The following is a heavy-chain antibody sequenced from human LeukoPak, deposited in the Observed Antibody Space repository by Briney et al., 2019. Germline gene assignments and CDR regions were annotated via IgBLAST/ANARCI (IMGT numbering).Heavy chain of an antibody. J-gene: IGHJ4*02. CDR3: AREVVGATSEFDF. D-gene: IGHD1-26*01. V-gene: IGHV3-48*03. CDR1: GFTFSSHE. CDR2: ISSSGSAI. Sequence: GGSLRLSCAASGFTFSSHEMNWVRQAPGKGLEWVSYISSSGSAIYYADSVKGRFTISRDNAKNSLYLQMNSLRADDTAPYYCAREVVGATSEFDFWGQGTLVTVSS.